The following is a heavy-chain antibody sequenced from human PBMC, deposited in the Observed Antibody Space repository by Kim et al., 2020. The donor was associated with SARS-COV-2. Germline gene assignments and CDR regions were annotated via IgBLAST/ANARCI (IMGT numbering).Heavy chain of an antibody. CDR3: TRGYCSGGSCYSTTYFDF. D-gene: IGHD2-15*01. CDR1: GFTFGDYV. Sequence: GGSLRLSCTASGFTFGDYVMSWVRQAPGKGLEWVGFIRSKALGGTTEFAASVKGRFTISRDDSKSIAYLQMNSLRTEDTAMYYCTRGYCSGGSCYSTTYFDFWGQGTLVTVSS. J-gene: IGHJ4*02. V-gene: IGHV3-49*04. CDR2: IRSKALGGTT.